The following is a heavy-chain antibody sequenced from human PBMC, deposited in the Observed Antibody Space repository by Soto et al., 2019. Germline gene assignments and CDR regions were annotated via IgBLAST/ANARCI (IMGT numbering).Heavy chain of an antibody. CDR3: ARRVAVTYFFDP. V-gene: IGHV4-34*01. D-gene: IGHD4-17*01. CDR1: GGSVSGYS. Sequence: QVYLQQWGAGPLNPSETLSLTCAVYGGSVSGYSWTWLRQPPGKGLEWIGEVSDRGGTNYSPSLKSRVTISMATSKKQFSLRLTSVTAADTALYYCARRVAVTYFFDPWGQGALVPVSS. J-gene: IGHJ5*02. CDR2: VSDRGGT.